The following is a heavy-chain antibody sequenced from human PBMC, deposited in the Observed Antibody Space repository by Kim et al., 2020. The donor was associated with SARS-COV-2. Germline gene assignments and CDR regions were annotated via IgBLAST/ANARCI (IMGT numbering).Heavy chain of an antibody. J-gene: IGHJ4*02. CDR2: IDGNAGIT. CDR3: ARDYFGSIDY. D-gene: IGHD3-10*01. CDR1: GLTLRNSW. Sequence: GVSLRLSCAASGLTLRNSWMHWVRQGPGKGLEWVSRIDGNAGITNYADSVKGRFTISRDNAKNTLYLQMNSLRAEDTAVYYCARDYFGSIDYWGQGTLVT. V-gene: IGHV3-74*01.